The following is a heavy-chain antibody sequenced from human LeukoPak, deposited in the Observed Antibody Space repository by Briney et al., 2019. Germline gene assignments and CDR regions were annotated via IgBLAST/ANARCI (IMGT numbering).Heavy chain of an antibody. Sequence: SVKVSCKASGGTFSNYAINWVRQAPGQGLEWLGGIIPIFGTAHYSQKFQGRVTITAVDSMTTAYMELSSLRSEDTAVYYCARGWLAETTVVTPYNYWGQGTLVTVSS. D-gene: IGHD4-23*01. CDR3: ARGWLAETTVVTPYNY. CDR2: IIPIFGTA. CDR1: GGTFSNYA. J-gene: IGHJ4*02. V-gene: IGHV1-69*13.